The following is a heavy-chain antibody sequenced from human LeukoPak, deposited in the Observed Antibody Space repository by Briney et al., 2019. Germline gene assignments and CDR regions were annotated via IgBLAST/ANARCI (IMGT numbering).Heavy chain of an antibody. CDR1: GFTFSSYS. Sequence: GGSLRLSCATSGFTFSSYSMNWVRQAPGKGLEWVSYIRSSGDMIYYADSVKGRFTISRDNAKNSLYLQMISLRAEDTAVYFCAREGNCRGDRCYPFDYWGQGTLVTVSS. CDR3: AREGNCRGDRCYPFDY. D-gene: IGHD2-15*01. J-gene: IGHJ4*02. CDR2: IRSSGDMI. V-gene: IGHV3-48*03.